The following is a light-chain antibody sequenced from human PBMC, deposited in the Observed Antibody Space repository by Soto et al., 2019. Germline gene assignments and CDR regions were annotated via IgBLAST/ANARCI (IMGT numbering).Light chain of an antibody. CDR1: QSISSW. CDR2: KAS. CDR3: QQYYTYPWT. J-gene: IGKJ1*01. Sequence: DIQMTQSPSTLSASVGDRVTITCRASQSISSWLAWYQQRPGRAPKLLLYKASNLEGGVPSRFSVSGSGTELTLTISSLHPDDFAPYCCQQYYTYPWTVGPGTKVEIK. V-gene: IGKV1-5*03.